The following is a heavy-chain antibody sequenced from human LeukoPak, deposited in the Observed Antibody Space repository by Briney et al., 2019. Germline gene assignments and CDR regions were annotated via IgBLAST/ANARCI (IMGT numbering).Heavy chain of an antibody. Sequence: GVSLRLSCAASGFTFSSYSMNWVRQAPGKGLEWVSSISSSSSYIYYADSVKGRFTISRDNAKNSLYLQMNSLRAEDTAVYYCARTHAAAGMSVDYWGQGTLVTVSS. D-gene: IGHD6-13*01. CDR3: ARTHAAAGMSVDY. J-gene: IGHJ4*02. CDR2: ISSSSSYI. CDR1: GFTFSSYS. V-gene: IGHV3-21*04.